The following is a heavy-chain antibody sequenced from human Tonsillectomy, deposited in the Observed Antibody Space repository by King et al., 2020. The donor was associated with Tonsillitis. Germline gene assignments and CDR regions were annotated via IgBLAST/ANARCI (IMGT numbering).Heavy chain of an antibody. D-gene: IGHD1-7*01. CDR1: GFIFSNYG. J-gene: IGHJ3*02. CDR3: VKDRTIYLGELLPHVSDS. V-gene: IGHV3-30*02. Sequence: VQLVESGGGVVQPGGSLRLSCAASGFIFSNYGIHWVRQTPGRGLQWMAFVRYDGITKYYADSVKGRFTISRENSKNTMYLQMNSLKTEDTAIYYCVKDRTIYLGELLPHVSDSWGQGRMVT. CDR2: VRYDGITK.